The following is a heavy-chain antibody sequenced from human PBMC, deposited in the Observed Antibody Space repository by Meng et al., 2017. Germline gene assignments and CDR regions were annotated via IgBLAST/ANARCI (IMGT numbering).Heavy chain of an antibody. CDR2: IYHSGST. CDR1: GGPISSSNW. D-gene: IGHD2-15*01. J-gene: IGHJ4*02. CDR3: ARWSIYCSGGSCYSFDY. Sequence: QVTPQEPGPGLVKPSGTLSLTCAVSGGPISSSNWWSWVRQPPGKGLEWIGEIYHSGSTNYNPSLKGRVTISVDKSKNQFSLKLSSVTAADTAVYYCARWSIYCSGGSCYSFDYWGQGTLVTVSS. V-gene: IGHV4-4*02.